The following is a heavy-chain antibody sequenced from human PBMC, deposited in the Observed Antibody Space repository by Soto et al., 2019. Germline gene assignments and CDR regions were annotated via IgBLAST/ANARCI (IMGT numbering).Heavy chain of an antibody. CDR3: ARRYGWLYFDY. Sequence: PSETLSLTCTVSGDSISSSNYFWGWIRQPPGKGLEWIGTIFYSGSTYYNPSLKSRVTISVDTSKNQFSLRLISVTAADTALYYCARRYGWLYFDYWGRGTMVTVSS. J-gene: IGHJ4*03. CDR2: IFYSGST. V-gene: IGHV4-39*01. CDR1: GDSISSSNYF. D-gene: IGHD6-19*01.